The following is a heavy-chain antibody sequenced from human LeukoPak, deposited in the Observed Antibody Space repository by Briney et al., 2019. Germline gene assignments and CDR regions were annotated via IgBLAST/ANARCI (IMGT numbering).Heavy chain of an antibody. CDR1: GFTFSSYA. CDR2: FSGGSGNT. J-gene: IGHJ4*02. CDR3: AKDQYIYGSSPFDY. V-gene: IGHV3-23*01. D-gene: IGHD3-10*01. Sequence: PGGSLRLSCAASGFTFSSYAMSWVRQAPGKGLEWVSSFSGGSGNTYYADSVKGRFTISRDNSQNTLYLQMGSLRAEDTAVYYCAKDQYIYGSSPFDYWGQGTLVTVSS.